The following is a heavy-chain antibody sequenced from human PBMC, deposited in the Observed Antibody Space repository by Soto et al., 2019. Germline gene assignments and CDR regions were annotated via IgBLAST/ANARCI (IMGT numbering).Heavy chain of an antibody. CDR3: ARVACSSTSCYGLDYYYMDV. Sequence: SETLSLTCTVSGGSISSGGYYWSWIRQHPGKGLEWIGYIYYSGSTYYNPSLKSRVTISVDTSKNQFSLKLSSVTAADTAVYYCARVACSSTSCYGLDYYYMDVWGKGTTVTVSS. D-gene: IGHD2-2*01. CDR1: GGSISSGGYY. CDR2: IYYSGST. V-gene: IGHV4-31*03. J-gene: IGHJ6*03.